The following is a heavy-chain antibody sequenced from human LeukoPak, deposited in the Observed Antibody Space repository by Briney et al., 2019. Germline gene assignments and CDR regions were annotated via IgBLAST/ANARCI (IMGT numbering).Heavy chain of an antibody. Sequence: GGSLRLSCAASDFTFSRYSMNWVRQAPGKGLEWLSYISSTSGTIHYADSAKGRFTVSRDNAKNSLYLQMNSLRDEDTAVYYCARSLLVVVTAVDRAYDYWGQGTLVTVSS. CDR2: ISSTSGTI. D-gene: IGHD2-21*02. V-gene: IGHV3-48*02. CDR3: ARSLLVVVTAVDRAYDY. CDR1: DFTFSRYS. J-gene: IGHJ4*02.